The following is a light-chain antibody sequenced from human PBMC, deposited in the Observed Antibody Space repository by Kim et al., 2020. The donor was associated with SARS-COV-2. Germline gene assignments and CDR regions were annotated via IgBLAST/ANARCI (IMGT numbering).Light chain of an antibody. Sequence: GQSFTISCTGTSSDVGGYNYVSWYQHHPGKAPKLLIFDVSKRPSGVSNRFSGSKSGNTASLTISGLQAEDEADYYCSSYTSSSTWVFGGGTQLTVL. CDR3: SSYTSSSTWV. J-gene: IGLJ3*02. V-gene: IGLV2-14*03. CDR2: DVS. CDR1: SSDVGGYNY.